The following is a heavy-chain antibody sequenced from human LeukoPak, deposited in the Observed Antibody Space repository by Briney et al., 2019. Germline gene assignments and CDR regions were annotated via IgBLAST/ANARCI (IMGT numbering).Heavy chain of an antibody. V-gene: IGHV4-39*07. CDR2: IYYSGST. CDR3: ASLITHDAFDI. J-gene: IGHJ3*02. CDR1: GGSISSSSYY. Sequence: SETLSLTCTVSGGSISSSSYYWGWLRQPPGKGLEWIGSIYYSGSTYYNPSLKSRVTISVDTSKNQFSLKLSSVTAADTAVYYCASLITHDAFDIWGQGTMVTVSS. D-gene: IGHD3-16*01.